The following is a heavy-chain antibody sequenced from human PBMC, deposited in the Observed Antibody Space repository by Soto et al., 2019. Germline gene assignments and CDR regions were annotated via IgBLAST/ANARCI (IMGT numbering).Heavy chain of an antibody. CDR2: IKQDGSEK. J-gene: IGHJ4*02. CDR1: GFTFSSYW. V-gene: IGHV3-7*01. D-gene: IGHD2-15*01. Sequence: GGSLRLSCAASGFTFSSYWMSWVRQAPGKGLEWVANIKQDGSEKYYVDSVKGRFTISRDNAKNSLYLQMNSLRAEDTAVYYCARDGDLEVVVAAIYWGQGTLVTVSS. CDR3: ARDGDLEVVVAAIY.